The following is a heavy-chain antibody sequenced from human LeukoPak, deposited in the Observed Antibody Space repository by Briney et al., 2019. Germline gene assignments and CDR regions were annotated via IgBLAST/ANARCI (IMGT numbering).Heavy chain of an antibody. CDR2: IYHSGST. J-gene: IGHJ4*02. CDR3: ARSGSYAKNFDY. D-gene: IGHD2-15*01. Sequence: PSETLSLTCTVSGGSMSPYHWGWIRQPPGKGLEWIGYIYHSGSTYYNPSLKSRVTISVDRSKNQFSLKLSSVTAADTAVYYCARSGSYAKNFDYWGQGTLVTVSP. CDR1: GGSMSPYH. V-gene: IGHV4-30-2*01.